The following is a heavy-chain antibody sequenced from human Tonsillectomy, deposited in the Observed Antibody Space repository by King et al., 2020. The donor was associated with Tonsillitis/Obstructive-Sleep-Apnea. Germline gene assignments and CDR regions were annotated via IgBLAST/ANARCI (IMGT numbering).Heavy chain of an antibody. J-gene: IGHJ2*01. Sequence: VQLVESGGGLVQPGGSLRLSCAASGFTFSSYDMSWVRQAPGKGVEWVSGISANGGSTYFADSVKGRFTISRDNSKNTLYLQMNSLRAEDTAVYYCAKDENWYFDLWGRGTLVTVSS. CDR2: ISANGGST. CDR1: GFTFSSYD. CDR3: AKDENWYFDL. V-gene: IGHV3-23*04.